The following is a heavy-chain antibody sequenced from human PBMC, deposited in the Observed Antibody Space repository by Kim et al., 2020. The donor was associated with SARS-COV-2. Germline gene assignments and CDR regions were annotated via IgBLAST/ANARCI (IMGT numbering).Heavy chain of an antibody. D-gene: IGHD2-15*01. Sequence: GGSLRLSCAASGFIFSKYDMHWVRQAAGKGLEWVSGVGVPPDDTFYPGYVKGRFTISRENAQNSIYLQMNSLRVEDTAVYYCVRGTYCSGGTCYYNGFDYWGQGTLVTVSS. J-gene: IGHJ4*02. CDR1: GFIFSKYD. CDR3: VRGTYCSGGTCYYNGFDY. V-gene: IGHV3-13*04. CDR2: VGVPPDDT.